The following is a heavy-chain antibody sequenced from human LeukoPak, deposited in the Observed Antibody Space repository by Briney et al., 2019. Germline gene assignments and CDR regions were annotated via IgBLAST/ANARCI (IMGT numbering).Heavy chain of an antibody. CDR3: ARGGGSYSDDAFDI. V-gene: IGHV1-69*04. D-gene: IGHD1-26*01. J-gene: IGHJ3*02. CDR2: IIPIFGIA. Sequence: GASVKVSCKASGGTFSSYAISWVRQAPGQGLEWMGRIIPIFGIANYAQKFQGRVTITADKSTSTAYMELGRVRSEDTAVYYCARGGGSYSDDAFDIWGQGTMVTVSS. CDR1: GGTFSSYA.